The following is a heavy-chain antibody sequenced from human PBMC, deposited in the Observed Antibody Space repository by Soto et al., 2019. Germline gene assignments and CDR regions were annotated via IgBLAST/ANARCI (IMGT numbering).Heavy chain of an antibody. J-gene: IGHJ6*02. Sequence: ASGKVCCKASGYTFTRYGINWVRQAPGQGLEWMGWMNPNSGNTGYAQKFQGRVTMTRNTSISTAYMELSSLRSEDTAVYYCARGPLTVTRGSGVYGMDGWGQGTTVTVSS. CDR2: MNPNSGNT. CDR1: GYTFTRYG. V-gene: IGHV1-8*01. CDR3: ARGPLTVTRGSGVYGMDG. D-gene: IGHD4-4*01.